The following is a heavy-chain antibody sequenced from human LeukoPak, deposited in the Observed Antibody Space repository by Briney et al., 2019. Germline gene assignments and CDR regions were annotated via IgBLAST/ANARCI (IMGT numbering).Heavy chain of an antibody. CDR1: GGSISSYY. J-gene: IGHJ5*02. Sequence: PSETLSLTCTVSGGSISSYYWSWIRQPAGKGLEWIGRIYTSGSTNYNPSLKSRVTISVDTSKNQFSLKLSSVTAADTAVYYCAREVRYSSSMLDWFDPWGQGTLVTVSS. CDR3: AREVRYSSSMLDWFDP. D-gene: IGHD6-6*01. CDR2: IYTSGST. V-gene: IGHV4-4*07.